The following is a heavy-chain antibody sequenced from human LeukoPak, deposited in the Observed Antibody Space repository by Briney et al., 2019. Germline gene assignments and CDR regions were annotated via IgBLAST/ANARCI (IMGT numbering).Heavy chain of an antibody. CDR2: IYYSGSA. CDR3: AREALGDFDY. V-gene: IGHV4-39*07. J-gene: IGHJ4*02. D-gene: IGHD2-21*01. Sequence: SETLSLTCTVSGGSISSSSYYWGWIRQPPGKGLEWIGSIYYSGSAYYTPSLKSQVTISVDTSKNQFSLKLSSVTAADTAVYYCAREALGDFDYWGQGTLVTVSS. CDR1: GGSISSSSYY.